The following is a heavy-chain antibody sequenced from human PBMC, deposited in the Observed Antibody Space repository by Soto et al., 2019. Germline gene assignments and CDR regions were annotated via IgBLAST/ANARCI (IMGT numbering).Heavy chain of an antibody. J-gene: IGHJ6*02. CDR1: GGSISSSSYY. Sequence: SETLSLTCTVSGGSISSSSYYWGWIRQPPGKGLGWVGGFYYSGSTYYDPSLKSRVTISVDTSQNQLALKLSSVTAAYTAVYYCAGTYCGGGSCYGYYCYYYGLDVWGQGTTVNVSS. CDR2: FYYSGST. CDR3: AGTYCGGGSCYGYYCYYYGLDV. D-gene: IGHD2-15*01. V-gene: IGHV4-39*01.